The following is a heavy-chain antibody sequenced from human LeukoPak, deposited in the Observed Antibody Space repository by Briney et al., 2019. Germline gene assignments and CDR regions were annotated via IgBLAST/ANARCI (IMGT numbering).Heavy chain of an antibody. J-gene: IGHJ4*02. Sequence: SETLSLTCTVSGDSISSYYWSWVRRPPGKGLEWIGYVSYSGSTDYNPSLKSRVIISIDTSKNQFSLRLSSVTAADTAVYYCARENDRYGRIDYWGQGTQVTVSS. CDR1: GDSISSYY. V-gene: IGHV4-59*01. D-gene: IGHD5-18*01. CDR2: VSYSGST. CDR3: ARENDRYGRIDY.